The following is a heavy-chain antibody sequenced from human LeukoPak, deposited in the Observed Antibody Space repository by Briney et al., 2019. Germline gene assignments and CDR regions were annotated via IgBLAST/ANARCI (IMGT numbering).Heavy chain of an antibody. D-gene: IGHD5-24*01. V-gene: IGHV3-23*01. CDR3: VKDIQLST. CDR1: GFTFSSYA. CDR2: ISGSGGRT. J-gene: IGHJ3*01. Sequence: GGSLRLSCAASGFTFSSYAMSWVRQAPGKGLEWVSAISGSGGRTYYADSVKGRFTISRDNFNHTLSLQMNSLRVEDTAIYYCVKDIQLSTWGLGTMVTVSS.